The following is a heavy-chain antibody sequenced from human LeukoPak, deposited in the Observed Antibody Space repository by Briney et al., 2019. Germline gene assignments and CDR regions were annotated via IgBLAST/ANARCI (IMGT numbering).Heavy chain of an antibody. CDR2: VLYSGST. CDR3: ARHTIDTTLGGVPDYFDA. J-gene: IGHJ5*02. D-gene: IGHD3-16*01. Sequence: PSETLSLTCTVSGVSISSGHYYWAWIRQPPGRGLECIASVLYSGSTYYDPSFNGRVTLSVDTSKNQFSLRLSSVTAADTAIYYCARHTIDTTLGGVPDYFDAWGQGTPVTVSP. V-gene: IGHV4-39*07. CDR1: GVSISSGHYY.